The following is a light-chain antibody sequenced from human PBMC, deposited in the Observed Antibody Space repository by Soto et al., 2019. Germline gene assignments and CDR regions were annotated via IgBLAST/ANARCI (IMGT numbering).Light chain of an antibody. J-gene: IGLJ1*01. Sequence: QSALAQPASVSGSPGQSITISCTGTSGDVENYRLISWYQHHPGKVPKVVIFEATKRPSGVSTRFSGSKSGNTASLTISGLQAEDEADYYCSSYTDTNTYVFGSGTKVTVL. CDR3: SSYTDTNTYV. CDR2: EAT. CDR1: SGDVENYRL. V-gene: IGLV2-23*01.